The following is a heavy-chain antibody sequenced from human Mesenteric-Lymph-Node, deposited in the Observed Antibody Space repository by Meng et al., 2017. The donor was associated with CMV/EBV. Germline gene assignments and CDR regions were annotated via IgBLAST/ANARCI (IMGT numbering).Heavy chain of an antibody. CDR2: INPSSGGT. CDR3: ARVRGGGIAAAGTSWFDP. D-gene: IGHD6-13*01. J-gene: IGHJ5*02. CDR1: GYTFSGYY. V-gene: IGHV1-2*02. Sequence: ASVKVSCKASGYTFSGYYIHWVRQAPGQGLEWMGWINPSSGGTNYAQNFQGRVTMTRDTSISTAYMELSRLRSDDTAVYYCARVRGGGIAAAGTSWFDPWGQGTLVTVSS.